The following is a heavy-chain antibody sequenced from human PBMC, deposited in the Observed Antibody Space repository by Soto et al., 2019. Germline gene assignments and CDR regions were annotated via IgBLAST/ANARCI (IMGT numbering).Heavy chain of an antibody. V-gene: IGHV1-69*13. CDR2: IIPIFNTP. Sequence: SVKVSCKSSGCTFNTYAISCVRQAPGQGLEWMGGIIPIFNTPNYAQRFQGRVTITADESTSTAYMELSSLRSEDTALYYCARDKTGTNYYNGLDVWGQGTTVTVSS. CDR1: GCTFNTYA. J-gene: IGHJ6*02. CDR3: ARDKTGTNYYNGLDV. D-gene: IGHD1-1*01.